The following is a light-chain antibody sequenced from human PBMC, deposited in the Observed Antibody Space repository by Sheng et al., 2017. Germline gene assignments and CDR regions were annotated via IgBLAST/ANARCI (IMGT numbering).Light chain of an antibody. J-gene: IGKJ4*01. CDR2: WAS. V-gene: IGKV4-1*01. CDR1: RTVLYISNNNNY. CDR3: QQYYTIPLT. Sequence: DIVMTQSPDSLAVSLGERATINCKSSRTVLYISNNNNYLAWYQQKPGQPPKLLISWASIRESGVSDRFSGSGSGTDFTLTISSLQAEDVAVYYCQQYYTIPLTFGGGTKVEI.